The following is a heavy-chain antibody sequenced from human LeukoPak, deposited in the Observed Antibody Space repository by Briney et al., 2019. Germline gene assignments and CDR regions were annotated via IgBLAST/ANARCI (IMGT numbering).Heavy chain of an antibody. CDR2: ISFDGSNQ. V-gene: IGHV3-30*18. CDR1: GLTFSSYG. Sequence: QTGGSLRLSCAASGLTFSSYGMHRVRQAPGKGLEWVALISFDGSNQYYADSVKGRFTISRDNSKNTLYLQMNSLRAEDTAVYYCANTPEVGATVGYFDYWGQGTLVTVSS. CDR3: ANTPEVGATVGYFDY. J-gene: IGHJ4*02. D-gene: IGHD1-26*01.